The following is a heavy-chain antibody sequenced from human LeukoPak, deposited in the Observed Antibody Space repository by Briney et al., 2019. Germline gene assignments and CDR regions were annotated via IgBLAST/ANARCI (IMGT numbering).Heavy chain of an antibody. D-gene: IGHD3-10*01. V-gene: IGHV1-3*01. J-gene: IGHJ6*02. CDR3: ARDTYYYGSGSYLPYYYYGMDV. CDR2: INAGNGNT. Sequence: ASVKVSCKASGYTFTSYAMHWVRQAPGQRLEWMGWINAGNGNTKYSQKLQGRVTMTTDTSTSTAYMEPRSLRSDDTAVYYCARDTYYYGSGSYLPYYYYGMDVWGQGTTVTVSS. CDR1: GYTFTSYA.